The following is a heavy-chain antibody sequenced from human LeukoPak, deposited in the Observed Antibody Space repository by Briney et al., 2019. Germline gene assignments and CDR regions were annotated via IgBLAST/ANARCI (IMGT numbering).Heavy chain of an antibody. CDR2: ISGGGSST. V-gene: IGHV3-23*01. CDR3: AKDYYDSSGYHPEYFQH. CDR1: RFTFSSYA. Sequence: GGSLGLSCAASRFTFSSYAMSWVRQAPGKGLEWVSRISGGGSSTYYADSVKGRFTISRDNSKNTLYLQMNSLRAEDTAVYYCAKDYYDSSGYHPEYFQHWGQGTLVTVSS. D-gene: IGHD3-22*01. J-gene: IGHJ1*01.